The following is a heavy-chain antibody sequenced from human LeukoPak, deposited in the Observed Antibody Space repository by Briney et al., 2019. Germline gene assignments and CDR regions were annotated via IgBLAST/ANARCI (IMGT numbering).Heavy chain of an antibody. J-gene: IGHJ4*02. CDR1: ELTFSGYW. D-gene: IGHD6-13*01. Sequence: GGSLRLSCAASELTFSGYWMNWVRQAPGKGLQWVGNIRQDGGQTHYSDSVKGRFTISRDNAKRSLYLQMNSLRPEDTAVYYCARTGKQQLAPSFDYWGQGTLVTVSS. CDR3: ARTGKQQLAPSFDY. V-gene: IGHV3-7*01. CDR2: IRQDGGQT.